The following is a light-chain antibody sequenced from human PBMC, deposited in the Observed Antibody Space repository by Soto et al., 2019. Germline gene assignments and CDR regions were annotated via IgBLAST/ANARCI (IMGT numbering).Light chain of an antibody. CDR2: GAS. Sequence: EKLFTPFPGTPSLAPGEKATPSCRASQSVSSSYLAWYQQKPGQAPRLLIYGASSRATGIPDRFSGSGSGTDFTLTISRLEPEDFAVYYCQQYGSSPPATFGQGTKVDIK. CDR3: QQYGSSPPAT. CDR1: QSVSSSY. V-gene: IGKV3-20*01. J-gene: IGKJ1*01.